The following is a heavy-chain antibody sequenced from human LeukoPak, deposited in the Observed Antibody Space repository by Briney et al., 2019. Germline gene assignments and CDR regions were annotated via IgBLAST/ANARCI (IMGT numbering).Heavy chain of an antibody. D-gene: IGHD3-22*01. V-gene: IGHV3-21*01. CDR1: GFTFSSYS. Sequence: GSLRLSCAASGFTFSSYSMNWVRQAPGKGLEWVSSISSIISYIYYADSVKGRFTISRDNAKNSLYLQMNSLRAEDTAVYYCARGFEYYDSSGYPDYWGQGTLVTVSS. J-gene: IGHJ4*02. CDR2: ISSIISYI. CDR3: ARGFEYYDSSGYPDY.